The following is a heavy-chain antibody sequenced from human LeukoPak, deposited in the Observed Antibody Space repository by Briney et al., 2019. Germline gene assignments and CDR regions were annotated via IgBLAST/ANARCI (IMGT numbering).Heavy chain of an antibody. J-gene: IGHJ4*02. V-gene: IGHV5-51*01. CDR2: IYPGDSDT. Sequence: GESLKISCKASGYTFTGDWIGWVRQMPGKGLEWMGIIYPGDSDTRYSPSFQGQVTISADKSISTAYLQWSSLKASDTAMYYCARTTNGDFDYWGQGTLVTVSS. D-gene: IGHD2-8*01. CDR3: ARTTNGDFDY. CDR1: GYTFTGDW.